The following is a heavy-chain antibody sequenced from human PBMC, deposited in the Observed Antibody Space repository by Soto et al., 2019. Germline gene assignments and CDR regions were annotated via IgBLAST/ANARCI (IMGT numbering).Heavy chain of an antibody. CDR3: ARNSSGWSFDS. V-gene: IGHV4-38-2*01. J-gene: IGHJ4*02. D-gene: IGHD6-19*01. CDR2: IYNSVST. CDR1: GDSINNNYY. Sequence: SETLSLTCAVSGDSINNNYYWGWIRKPPGKGLEWIASIYNSVSTHYNPSLKSRVTISIDTSKKQFSLQLTSVTAADTAVYYCARNSSGWSFDSWGQGTRVTVYS.